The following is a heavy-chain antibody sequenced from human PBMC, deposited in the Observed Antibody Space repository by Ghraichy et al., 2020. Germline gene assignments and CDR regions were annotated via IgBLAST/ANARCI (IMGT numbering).Heavy chain of an antibody. CDR3: ASGGATVPDDAFDI. J-gene: IGHJ3*02. CDR1: GGTFSSYA. Sequence: SVKVSCKASGGTFSSYAISWVRQAPGQGLEWMGGIIPIFGTANYAQKFQGRVTITADKSTSTAYMELSSLRSEDTAVYYCASGGATVPDDAFDIWGQGTMVTVSS. V-gene: IGHV1-69*06. CDR2: IIPIFGTA. D-gene: IGHD4-17*01.